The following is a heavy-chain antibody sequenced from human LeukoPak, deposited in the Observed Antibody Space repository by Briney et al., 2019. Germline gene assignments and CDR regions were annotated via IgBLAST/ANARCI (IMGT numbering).Heavy chain of an antibody. CDR2: ISGSGGST. CDR1: GFTFSSYA. Sequence: GGSLRLSCAASGFTFSSYAMNRVRQAPGKGLEWVSAISGSGGSTYYADSVKGRFTISRDNSKNTLYLQMNSLRAEDTAVYYCARGPYLGYCSGGSCNQFDYWGQGTLVTVSS. J-gene: IGHJ4*02. V-gene: IGHV3-23*01. D-gene: IGHD2-15*01. CDR3: ARGPYLGYCSGGSCNQFDY.